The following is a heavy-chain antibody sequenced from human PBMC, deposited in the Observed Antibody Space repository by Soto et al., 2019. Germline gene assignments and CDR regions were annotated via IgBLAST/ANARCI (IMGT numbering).Heavy chain of an antibody. CDR3: TTGFPGRDC. CDR1: GFTFAGAL. CDR2: IKSRTDGETT. J-gene: IGHJ4*02. Sequence: EQLVESGGGLVKPGGSLRLSCAASGFTFAGALMTWVRQAPGKGLEWVGRIKSRTDGETTDYAAPVKGRFTISRDDSENTLYLQMSSLKTDDTGVYFCTTGFPGRDCWGQGTLVTVSS. D-gene: IGHD3-10*01. V-gene: IGHV3-15*01.